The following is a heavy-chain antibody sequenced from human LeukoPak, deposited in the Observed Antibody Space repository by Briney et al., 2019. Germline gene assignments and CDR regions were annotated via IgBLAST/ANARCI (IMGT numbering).Heavy chain of an antibody. J-gene: IGHJ5*02. V-gene: IGHV4-31*03. CDR2: IYYSGST. CDR3: ARVWVYQLPLGWFDP. D-gene: IGHD2-2*01. CDR1: GGSISSVGYY. Sequence: PSQTLSLTCTVSGGSISSVGYYWSWIRQHPGKGLEWVGYIYYSGSTYYNPSLKSRVTISVDTSKNQFSLKLSSVTAADTAVYYCARVWVYQLPLGWFDPWGQGTLVTVSS.